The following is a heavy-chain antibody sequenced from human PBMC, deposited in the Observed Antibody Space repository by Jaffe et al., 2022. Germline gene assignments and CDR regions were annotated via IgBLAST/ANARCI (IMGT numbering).Heavy chain of an antibody. CDR1: GYSFTSYW. J-gene: IGHJ3*02. CDR3: ARHARYDYIWGREGPPFVAFDI. Sequence: EVQLVQSGAEVKKPGESLKISCKGSGYSFTSYWIGWVRQMPGKGLEWMGIIYPGDSDTRYSPSFQGQVTISADKSISTAYLQWSSLKASDTAMYYCARHARYDYIWGREGPPFVAFDIWGQGTMVTVSS. CDR2: IYPGDSDT. V-gene: IGHV5-51*01. D-gene: IGHD3-16*01.